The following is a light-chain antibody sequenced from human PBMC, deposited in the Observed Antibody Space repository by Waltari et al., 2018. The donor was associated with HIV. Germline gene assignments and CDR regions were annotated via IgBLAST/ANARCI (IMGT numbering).Light chain of an antibody. CDR3: QSYDSGLTAYV. Sequence: QSVLTQPPSVSGAPGQRVTISCTGSSSNIGAGYDVHWFQQLPGTAPKLLIYGNTNRPSGVPDRFSGSKSGTSASLAITGLQAADEADYYCQSYDSGLTAYVFGTGTKVTVL. CDR1: SSNIGAGYD. CDR2: GNT. J-gene: IGLJ1*01. V-gene: IGLV1-40*01.